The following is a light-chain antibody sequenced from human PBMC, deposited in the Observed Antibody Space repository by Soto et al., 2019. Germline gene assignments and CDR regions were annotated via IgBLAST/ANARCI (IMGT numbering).Light chain of an antibody. CDR2: TAS. CDR1: QTINTY. CDR3: LQDYNYPWT. Sequence: IQMNQSPSSLSASVGDRVTITCRASQTINTYLHWYQQKSGNAPKLLIYTASRLQSGVPSRFSGSGSATDFTLTISSLQPEDFATYYCLQDYNYPWTFGQGTKVDIK. V-gene: IGKV1-6*01. J-gene: IGKJ1*01.